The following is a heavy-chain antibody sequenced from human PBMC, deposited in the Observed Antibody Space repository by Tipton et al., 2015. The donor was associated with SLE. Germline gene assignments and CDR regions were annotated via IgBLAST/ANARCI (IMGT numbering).Heavy chain of an antibody. CDR3: ARGSVVADDF. V-gene: IGHV4-59*11. J-gene: IGHJ4*02. CDR1: GASISSHD. D-gene: IGHD2-15*01. Sequence: GASISSHDWNWIRQPPGKGLEWIGYTHYIESSNYNPSLKSRVTISVDTSKNHFSLKLNSVTAADTAVYYCARGSVVADDFWGQGILVTVSS. CDR2: THYIESS.